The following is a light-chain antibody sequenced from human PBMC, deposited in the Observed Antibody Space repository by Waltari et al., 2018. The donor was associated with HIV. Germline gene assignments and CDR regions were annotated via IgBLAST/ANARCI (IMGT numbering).Light chain of an antibody. J-gene: IGLJ2*01. CDR2: EVN. V-gene: IGLV2-14*01. Sequence: QSALTQPASVSGSPGQSITVSCTGTSSDIGSSNYVSWYQQTPGTAPKLVIYEVNNRPSGISNRFSGSQSGTTASLTISGLQTEDEAHYYCSSFTTSNTLLFGGGTKVTVL. CDR3: SSFTTSNTLL. CDR1: SSDIGSSNY.